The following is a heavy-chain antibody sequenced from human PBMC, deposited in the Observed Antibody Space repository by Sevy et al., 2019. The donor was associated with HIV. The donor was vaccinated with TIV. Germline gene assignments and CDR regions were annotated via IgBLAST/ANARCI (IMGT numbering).Heavy chain of an antibody. CDR2: IWYDGTNK. Sequence: GGSLRLSCAASGFSISGYGMHWVRQAPGKGLEWVAVIWYDGTNKEYADSVKGRFTISRDNSKNTLYLQMNSLRAEDTGVYYCARDLPGDSRMDVWGQGTTVTVSS. CDR3: ARDLPGDSRMDV. CDR1: GFSISGYG. J-gene: IGHJ6*02. D-gene: IGHD3-22*01. V-gene: IGHV3-33*01.